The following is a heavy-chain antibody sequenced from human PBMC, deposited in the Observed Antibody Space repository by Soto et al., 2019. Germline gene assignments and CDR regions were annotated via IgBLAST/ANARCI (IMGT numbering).Heavy chain of an antibody. D-gene: IGHD1-1*01. CDR1: GFTVSSNY. Sequence: EVQLVETGGGLIQPGGSLRLSCAASGFTVSSNYMSWVRQAPGKGLEWVSVIYSGGSTYYADSVKGRFTISRNNSKNTLYLQMNSLRAEDTAVYYCASDLTREGTFDYWGQGTLVTVSS. J-gene: IGHJ4*02. V-gene: IGHV3-53*02. CDR2: IYSGGST. CDR3: ASDLTREGTFDY.